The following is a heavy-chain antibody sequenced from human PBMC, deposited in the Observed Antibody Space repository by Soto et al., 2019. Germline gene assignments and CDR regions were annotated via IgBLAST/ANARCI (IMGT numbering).Heavy chain of an antibody. CDR1: GGPISSGGYY. Sequence: PSETLSLTCTVSGGPISSGGYYWSWIRQHPGKGLEWIGYIYYSGSTYYNPSLKSRVTISVDTSKNLFSLRLSSVTAADTAVYFCAREDDGGDRDYYGLDVWGQGTMVTVSS. CDR3: AREDDGGDRDYYGLDV. D-gene: IGHD2-21*02. V-gene: IGHV4-31*02. CDR2: IYYSGST. J-gene: IGHJ6*02.